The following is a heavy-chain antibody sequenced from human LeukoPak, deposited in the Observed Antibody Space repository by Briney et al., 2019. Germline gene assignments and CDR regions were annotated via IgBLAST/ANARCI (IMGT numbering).Heavy chain of an antibody. CDR1: GGSFSGYY. CDR2: INHSGST. V-gene: IGHV4-34*01. CDR3: ARARGNLYYFDY. D-gene: IGHD4-23*01. Sequence: SETLSLTCAVYGGSFSGYYWSWIRQPPGKGLEWIGEINHSGSTNYNPSLKSRVTISLDTSKNQFSLKLSSVTAADTAVYYCARARGNLYYFDYWGQGTLVTVSS. J-gene: IGHJ4*02.